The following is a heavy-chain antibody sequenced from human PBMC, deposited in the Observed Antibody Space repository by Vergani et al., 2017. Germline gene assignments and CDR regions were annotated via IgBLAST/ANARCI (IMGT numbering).Heavy chain of an antibody. V-gene: IGHV1-2*02. CDR2: INPNSGGT. Sequence: QVQLVQSGAEVKKPGASVKVSCKASGYIFTGNFMHWVRQAPGQGLEWVGWINPNSGGTNYAQKFQGRVTMTRDTSISTAYMELSRLRSDDTAVYYCARGKQWLVRRLGQDYWGQGTLVTVSS. CDR3: ARGKQWLVRRLGQDY. J-gene: IGHJ4*02. D-gene: IGHD6-19*01. CDR1: GYIFTGNF.